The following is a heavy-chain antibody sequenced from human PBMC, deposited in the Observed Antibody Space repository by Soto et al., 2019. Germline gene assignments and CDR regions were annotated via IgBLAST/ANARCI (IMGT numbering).Heavy chain of an antibody. J-gene: IGHJ6*02. V-gene: IGHV1-2*02. Sequence: WASVKVSCKASGYTFTGYYMHWVRQAPGQGLEWMGWINPNSGGTNYAQKFQGRVTMTRDTSISTAYMELSRLRSDDTAVYYCARGGYNWNKSTVYYYYGMDVWGQGTTVTVSS. CDR3: ARGGYNWNKSTVYYYYGMDV. CDR2: INPNSGGT. D-gene: IGHD1-20*01. CDR1: GYTFTGYY.